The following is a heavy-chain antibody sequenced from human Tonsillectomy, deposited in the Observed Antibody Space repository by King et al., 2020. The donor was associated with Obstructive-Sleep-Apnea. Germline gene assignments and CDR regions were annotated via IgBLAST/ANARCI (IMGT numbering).Heavy chain of an antibody. CDR1: GGSISTYY. Sequence: QLQESGPGLVKPSETLSLTCTVSGGSISTYYWSWIRQPPGKGLEWIGNIYYSGYTKYNPSLKSRVTISVDTSKNQFSLNLSSVTAADTAFYYCARGGYYYFDYWGQGTLATVSS. D-gene: IGHD3-22*01. CDR3: ARGGYYYFDY. V-gene: IGHV4-59*08. J-gene: IGHJ4*02. CDR2: IYYSGYT.